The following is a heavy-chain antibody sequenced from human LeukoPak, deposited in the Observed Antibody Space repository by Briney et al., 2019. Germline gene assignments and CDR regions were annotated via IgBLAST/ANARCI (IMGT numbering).Heavy chain of an antibody. CDR3: ARMNYVSSGWGAPFDY. CDR1: GFTFSRFW. Sequence: GGSLRLSCAASGFTFSRFWMNWVRQAPGKGPEWVANINHDGSEKNYLDSVKGRFTISRDNAKNSLYLQMNGLRAEDTAVYYCARMNYVSSGWGAPFDYWGQGTLVTVSS. J-gene: IGHJ4*02. D-gene: IGHD1-7*01. V-gene: IGHV3-7*01. CDR2: INHDGSEK.